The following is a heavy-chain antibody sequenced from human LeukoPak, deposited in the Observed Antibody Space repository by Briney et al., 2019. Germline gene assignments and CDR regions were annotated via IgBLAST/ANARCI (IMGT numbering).Heavy chain of an antibody. CDR3: ARPYYPRHSGYFDY. V-gene: IGHV1-2*02. J-gene: IGHJ4*02. D-gene: IGHD3-10*01. CDR1: GYTFTGYY. Sequence: ASVKVSCKASGYTFTGYYMHWVRQAPGQGLEWMGWIKPNSGGTNYAQKFQGRVTMTRDTSISTVYMELSRLRSDDTAVYYCARPYYPRHSGYFDYWGQGTLVTVSS. CDR2: IKPNSGGT.